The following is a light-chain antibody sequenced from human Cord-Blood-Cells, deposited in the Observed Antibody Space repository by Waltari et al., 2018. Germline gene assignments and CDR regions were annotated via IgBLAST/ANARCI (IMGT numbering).Light chain of an antibody. CDR2: DVS. CDR1: SSDVGGYNY. Sequence: QSALTQPRSVSGSPGQSVTIPCTGTSSDVGGYNYVPWYQQHPGKAPKLMIYDVSKRPSGVPDRFSGSKSGNTASLTISGLQAEDEADYYCCSYAGSYLNWVFGGGTKLTVL. J-gene: IGLJ3*02. V-gene: IGLV2-11*01. CDR3: CSYAGSYLNWV.